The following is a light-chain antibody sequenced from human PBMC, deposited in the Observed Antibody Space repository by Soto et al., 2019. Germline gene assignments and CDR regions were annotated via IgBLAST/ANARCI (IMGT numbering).Light chain of an antibody. J-gene: IGKJ3*01. V-gene: IGKV3-20*01. CDR1: QSVSSSY. CDR2: GAS. Sequence: EIVLTQSPGTLSLSPGERATLSCRANQSVSSSYIAWYQQKPGQAPRLLIYGASSRATGIPDRFSGSGSGTDFTLTISRLAPEDFALYYCQQYGSSPLFTFGPGTKVDIK. CDR3: QQYGSSPLFT.